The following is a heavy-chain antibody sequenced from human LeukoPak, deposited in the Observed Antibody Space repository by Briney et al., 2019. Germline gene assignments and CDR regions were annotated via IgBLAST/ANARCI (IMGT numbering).Heavy chain of an antibody. Sequence: GGSLRLSCAASGFTFSSYWMSWVRQAPGKGLEWVANIKQDGSEKYYVDSVKGRFTISRDNAKNSLYLQMNSLRAEDTAVYYCARDTHHLNTPLFYYMDVWGKGTTVTVSS. CDR2: IKQDGSEK. J-gene: IGHJ6*03. CDR1: GFTFSSYW. V-gene: IGHV3-7*01. CDR3: ARDTHHLNTPLFYYMDV. D-gene: IGHD1-14*01.